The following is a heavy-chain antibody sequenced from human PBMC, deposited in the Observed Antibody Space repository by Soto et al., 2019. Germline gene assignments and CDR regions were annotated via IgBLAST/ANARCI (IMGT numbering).Heavy chain of an antibody. D-gene: IGHD3-22*01. CDR2: INWNGGST. J-gene: IGHJ3*02. CDR3: ARGHGRHYYDRRGYRDAFDI. Sequence: PGGSLRLSCAASGFTFDDYGMSWVLQAPGKGLEWVSGINWNGGSTGYADSVKGRFTISRDNAKNSLYLQMNSLRAEDTALYYCARGHGRHYYDRRGYRDAFDIWGQGTMVTVSS. V-gene: IGHV3-20*04. CDR1: GFTFDDYG.